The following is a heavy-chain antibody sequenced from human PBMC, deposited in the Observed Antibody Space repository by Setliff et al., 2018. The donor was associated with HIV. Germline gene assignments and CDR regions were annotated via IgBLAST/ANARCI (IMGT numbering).Heavy chain of an antibody. V-gene: IGHV1-69*13. D-gene: IGHD3-22*01. J-gene: IGHJ6*03. Sequence: SVKVSCKASGGTFSSYPISWVRQAPGQGLEWMGGIIPIFGTTHYAQKFQGRVTVTADESTSTAYMLLSSLRSGDTAVYYCARGRNYDSSGYGDYYYYMDVWGKGTTVTVSS. CDR1: GGTFSSYP. CDR3: ARGRNYDSSGYGDYYYYMDV. CDR2: IIPIFGTT.